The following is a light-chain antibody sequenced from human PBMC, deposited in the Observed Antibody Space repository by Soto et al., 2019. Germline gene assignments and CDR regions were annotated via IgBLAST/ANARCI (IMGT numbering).Light chain of an antibody. J-gene: IGKJ1*01. CDR1: QSVSSK. CDR2: GAS. V-gene: IGKV3-15*01. Sequence: EIVMTQSPATLSVSPGEGATLSCRASQSVSSKLAWYQQKPGQAPRLLIYGASTRATTFPARFSGSGSGTDFTLTISSLQSEDFAVYYCQQYNNWPWTFGQGTKVDIK. CDR3: QQYNNWPWT.